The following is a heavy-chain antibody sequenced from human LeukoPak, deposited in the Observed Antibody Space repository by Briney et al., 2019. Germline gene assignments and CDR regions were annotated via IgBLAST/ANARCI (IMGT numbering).Heavy chain of an antibody. CDR3: ARHRARSGSNTAYDY. J-gene: IGHJ4*02. D-gene: IGHD1-26*01. V-gene: IGHV4-59*08. CDR1: GGSISGYS. CDR2: IYSSGST. Sequence: SETLSLTCTVSGGSISGYSWSWIGKPPGKPLGGMAYIYSSGSTNYNPSLKSRVTISVDTSKSQFSLRLSSVTAADTAVYHCARHRARSGSNTAYDYWGQGTLVTVSS.